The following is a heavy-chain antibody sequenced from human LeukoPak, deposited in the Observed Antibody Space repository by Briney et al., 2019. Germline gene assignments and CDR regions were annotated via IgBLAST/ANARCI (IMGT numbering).Heavy chain of an antibody. CDR3: ARALGDYYGSGSRDY. CDR2: ISSSSSTI. V-gene: IGHV3-11*04. CDR1: GFAFSDYY. J-gene: IGHJ4*02. D-gene: IGHD3-10*01. Sequence: GGSLRLSCAASGFAFSDYYMNWIRQAPGKGLEWVSYISSSSSTIYYADSVKGRFTISRDDAKNSLYLQMNSLRAEDTAVYYCARALGDYYGSGSRDYWGQGTLVTVSS.